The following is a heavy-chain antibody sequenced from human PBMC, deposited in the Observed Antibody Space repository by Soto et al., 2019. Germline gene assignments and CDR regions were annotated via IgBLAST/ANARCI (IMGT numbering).Heavy chain of an antibody. D-gene: IGHD2-15*01. Sequence: QVQLQESGPGLVKPSQTLSLICSVSGGSINSGTSYWTWIRQHPGKGLEWIGYMYYSGSTYYNPSLVSGVTISVDTSMNQFSLNLNSVTAADTAVYYCARALRRSCSGGTCYVWFDPWGQGTLVTVSS. CDR1: GGSINSGTSY. CDR2: MYYSGST. J-gene: IGHJ5*02. CDR3: ARALRRSCSGGTCYVWFDP. V-gene: IGHV4-31*03.